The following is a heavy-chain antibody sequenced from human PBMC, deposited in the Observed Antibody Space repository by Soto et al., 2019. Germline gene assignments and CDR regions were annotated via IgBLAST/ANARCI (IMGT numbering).Heavy chain of an antibody. CDR2: IIPIFGTA. D-gene: IGHD1-26*01. J-gene: IGHJ6*02. CDR3: ARPGIVGATTARQGMAV. Sequence: SVKVSCKASGCTFSSYAISWVGQAGGQGREWMGGIIPIFGTANYAQKFQGRVTITADESTSTAYMELSSLRSEDTAVYYCARPGIVGATTARQGMAVWGQGTT. CDR1: GCTFSSYA. V-gene: IGHV1-69*13.